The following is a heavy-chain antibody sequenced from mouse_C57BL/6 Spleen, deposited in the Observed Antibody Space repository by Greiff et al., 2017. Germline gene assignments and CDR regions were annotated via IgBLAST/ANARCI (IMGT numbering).Heavy chain of an antibody. CDR3: ARERIYYGNYWYFDV. CDR2: ISSGSSTI. D-gene: IGHD2-1*01. Sequence: EVKLMESGGGLVKPGGSLKLSCAASGFTFSDYGMHWVRQAPEKGLEWVAYISSGSSTIYYADTVKGRFTISRDNAKNTLFLQMTSLRSEDTAMYYCARERIYYGNYWYFDVWGKGTTVTVSS. J-gene: IGHJ1*03. V-gene: IGHV5-17*01. CDR1: GFTFSDYG.